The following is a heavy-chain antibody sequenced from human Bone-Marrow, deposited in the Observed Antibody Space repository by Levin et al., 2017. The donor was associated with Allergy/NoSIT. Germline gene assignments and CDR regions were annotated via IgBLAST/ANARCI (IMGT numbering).Heavy chain of an antibody. J-gene: IGHJ6*03. CDR2: ISSSSSTI. V-gene: IGHV3-48*02. CDR1: GFTFSSYS. Sequence: HPGGSLRLSCAASGFTFSSYSMNWVRQAPGKGLEWVSYISSSSSTIYYADSVKGRFTISRDNAKNSLYLQMNSLRDEDTAVYYCARALDYGVLIYYYYMDVWGKGTTVTVSS. D-gene: IGHD4-17*01. CDR3: ARALDYGVLIYYYYMDV.